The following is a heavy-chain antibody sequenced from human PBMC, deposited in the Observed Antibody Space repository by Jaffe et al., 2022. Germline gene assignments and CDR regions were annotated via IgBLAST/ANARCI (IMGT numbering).Heavy chain of an antibody. D-gene: IGHD5-12*01. CDR1: GYSISSGYY. CDR2: IYHSGST. V-gene: IGHV4-38-2*01. CDR3: ARHSGGYTNFDY. Sequence: QVQLQESGPGLVKPSETLSLTCAVSGYSISSGYYWGCIRQPPGKGLEWIGSIYHSGSTYYNPSLKSRVIISVDTSKNQFSVKLSSVTAADTAVYYCARHSGGYTNFDYWGQGTLVTVSS. J-gene: IGHJ4*02.